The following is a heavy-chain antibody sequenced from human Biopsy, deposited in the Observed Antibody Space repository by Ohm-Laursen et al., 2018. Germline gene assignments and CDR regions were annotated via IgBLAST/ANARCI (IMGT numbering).Heavy chain of an antibody. CDR1: GKTFSDYY. D-gene: IGHD2-15*01. V-gene: IGHV4-34*08. Sequence: SDTLSHTCEVYGKTFSDYYWSWIRQPPGKGLEWIGQINQSGRTNYNPSLKSRVNISADKSNNQFSLKLTSVTSADTAVYFCGNEVHGRDYWGLGALVTVSS. J-gene: IGHJ4*02. CDR2: INQSGRT. CDR3: GNEVHGRDY.